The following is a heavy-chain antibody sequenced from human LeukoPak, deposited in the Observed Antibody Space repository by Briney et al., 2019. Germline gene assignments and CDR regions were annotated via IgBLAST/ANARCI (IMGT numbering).Heavy chain of an antibody. CDR3: ARTAARRFDY. CDR2: INPTGGST. D-gene: IGHD6-6*01. V-gene: IGHV1-46*01. J-gene: IGHJ4*02. CDR1: GYTFTGYF. Sequence: ASVKVSCKASGYTFTGYFMHWARQAPGQGLEWMGIINPTGGSTTYAQKFQGRVTMTRDTSTSTVYMELSSLRSDDTAVYYCARTAARRFDYWGQGTLVTVSS.